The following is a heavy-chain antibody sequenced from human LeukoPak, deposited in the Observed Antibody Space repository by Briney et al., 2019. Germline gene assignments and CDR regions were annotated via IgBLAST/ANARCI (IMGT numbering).Heavy chain of an antibody. D-gene: IGHD3-10*01. Sequence: PGGSLRLSCAASGFTFTSYSMNWVRQAPGKGLEWVSVIYSGGSTYYADSVKGRFTISRDNSKNTLYLQMNSLRAEDTAVYYCASIAGKGSFDYWGQGTLVTVSS. CDR2: IYSGGST. CDR3: ASIAGKGSFDY. J-gene: IGHJ4*02. CDR1: GFTFTSYS. V-gene: IGHV3-53*01.